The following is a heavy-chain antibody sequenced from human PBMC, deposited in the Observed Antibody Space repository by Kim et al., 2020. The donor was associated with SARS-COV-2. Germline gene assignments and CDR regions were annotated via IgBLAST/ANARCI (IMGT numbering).Heavy chain of an antibody. CDR1: GYPFKTYA. CDR3: TRENNYVKDHWPIVY. V-gene: IGHV1-3*04. J-gene: IGHJ4*02. CDR2: INTDNGDT. D-gene: IGHD3-16*01. Sequence: ASVKVSCKTSGYPFKTYAFHWVRQAPGQGLEWMGWINTDNGDTRYPQSLQGRVTITRDTSASTVYMELSSLRSEDTAVYYCTRENNYVKDHWPIVYWGQGMLVTVSS.